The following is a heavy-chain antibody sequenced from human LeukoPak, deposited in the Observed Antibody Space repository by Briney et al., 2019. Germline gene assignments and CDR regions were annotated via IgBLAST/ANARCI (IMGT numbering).Heavy chain of an antibody. Sequence: GGSLRLSCAASGFTFSSDWMHWVRQAPGKGLVCVSYINGDGSSTNYADSVRGRFTISRDNAKKTLYLQMNSLRDEDTAVYYCVGGLDSWGLGTLVTVSS. CDR1: GFTFSSDW. V-gene: IGHV3-74*01. CDR2: INGDGSST. J-gene: IGHJ5*01. D-gene: IGHD3-16*01. CDR3: VGGLDS.